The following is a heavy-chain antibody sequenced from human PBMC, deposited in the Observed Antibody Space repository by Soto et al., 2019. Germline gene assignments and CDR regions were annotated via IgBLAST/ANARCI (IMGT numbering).Heavy chain of an antibody. CDR3: ARELEYSSSPVFGMDV. CDR2: TYYRSKWYN. CDR1: GDSVSSNSAA. Sequence: SQTLSLTCATSGDSVSSNSAAWNWIRQSPSRGLEWLGRTYYRSKWYNDYAVAVKSRININPDTAKNQFSLQLNSVTPEDTAVYYCARELEYSSSPVFGMDVWGQGTTVTVS. D-gene: IGHD6-6*01. J-gene: IGHJ6*02. V-gene: IGHV6-1*01.